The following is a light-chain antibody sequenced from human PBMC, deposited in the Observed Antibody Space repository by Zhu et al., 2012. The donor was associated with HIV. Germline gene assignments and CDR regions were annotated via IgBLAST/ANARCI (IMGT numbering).Light chain of an antibody. CDR3: QQYGSSPET. V-gene: IGKV3-20*01. Sequence: EIVLTQSPGTLSLSPGEGATLSCRASQSVSSTFLAWYQQKPGQAPRLLIYGASRRATGIPDRFSGSGSGTEFTLIISRLEPEDFAVYYCQQYGSSPETFGQGDQGGDQT. CDR2: GAS. CDR1: QSVSSTF. J-gene: IGKJ1*01.